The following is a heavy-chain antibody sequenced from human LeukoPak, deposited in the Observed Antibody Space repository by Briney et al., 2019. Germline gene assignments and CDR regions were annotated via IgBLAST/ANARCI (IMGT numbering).Heavy chain of an antibody. V-gene: IGHV4-30-4*08. CDR3: ARIRIGLSYYYYGMDV. J-gene: IGHJ6*02. CDR2: IYYSGST. Sequence: SETLSLTCTVSGGSISIGGYYWSWIRQHPGKGLEWIGYIYYSGSTYYNPSLKSRVTISVDTSKNQFSLKLSSVTAADTAVYYCARIRIGLSYYYYGMDVWGQGTTVTVSS. D-gene: IGHD1-14*01. CDR1: GGSISIGGYY.